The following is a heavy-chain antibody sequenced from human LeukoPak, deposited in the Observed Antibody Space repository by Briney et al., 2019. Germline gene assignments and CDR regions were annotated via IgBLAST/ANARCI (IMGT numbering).Heavy chain of an antibody. CDR2: IYYSGST. J-gene: IGHJ5*02. V-gene: IGHV4-30-4*01. CDR1: GGSTSSGDYY. CDR3: ASDGDPAAAASDHTWFDP. Sequence: PSETLSLTCTVSGGSTSSGDYYWSWIRQPPGKGLEWIGYIYYSGSTYYNPSLKSRVTISVDTSKNQFSLKLSSVTAADTAVYYCASDGDPAAAASDHTWFDPWGQGTLVTVSS. D-gene: IGHD4-17*01.